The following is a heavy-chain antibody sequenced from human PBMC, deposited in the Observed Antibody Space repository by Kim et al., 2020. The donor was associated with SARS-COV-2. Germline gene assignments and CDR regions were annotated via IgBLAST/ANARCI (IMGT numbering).Heavy chain of an antibody. J-gene: IGHJ5*02. CDR2: IDPSDSYT. D-gene: IGHD5-18*01. Sequence: GESLKISCKGSGYSFTSYWISWVRQMPGKGLEWMGRIDPSDSYTNYSPSFQGHVTISADKSISTAYLQWSSLKASDTAMYYCASANTPSDWFDPWGQGTLVTVSS. CDR1: GYSFTSYW. V-gene: IGHV5-10-1*01. CDR3: ASANTPSDWFDP.